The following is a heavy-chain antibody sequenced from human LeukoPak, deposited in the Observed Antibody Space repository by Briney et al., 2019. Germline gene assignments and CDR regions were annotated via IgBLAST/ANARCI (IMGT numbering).Heavy chain of an antibody. V-gene: IGHV4-59*02. CDR1: GFTVSTNY. Sequence: GSLRLSCAAFGFTVSTNYMSWIRQSPGKGLEWIGYIHYSGSTNYNPSLKSRVTMSVDTSNNQFSMEMTSVTAADTAVYYCTRSSDFWGAYYYMDVWGKGTTVTVSS. D-gene: IGHD3-3*01. J-gene: IGHJ6*03. CDR3: TRSSDFWGAYYYMDV. CDR2: IHYSGST.